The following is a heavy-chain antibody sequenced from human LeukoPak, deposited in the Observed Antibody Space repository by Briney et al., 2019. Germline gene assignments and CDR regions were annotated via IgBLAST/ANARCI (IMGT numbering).Heavy chain of an antibody. V-gene: IGHV4-34*01. CDR1: GGSFSGYY. CDR2: INHSGST. J-gene: IGHJ6*03. CDR3: ARGPYYYYYMDV. Sequence: SETLSLTCAVYGGSFSGYYWSWIRQPPGKGLEWIGEINHSGSTNYNPSLKSRVTISVDTSKNQFSLKLSSVTAADTAVYYCARGPYYYYYMDVWGKGTTVTVSS.